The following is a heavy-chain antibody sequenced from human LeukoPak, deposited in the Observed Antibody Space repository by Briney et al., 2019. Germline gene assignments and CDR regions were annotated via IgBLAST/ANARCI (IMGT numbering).Heavy chain of an antibody. J-gene: IGHJ5*02. Sequence: SVKVSCKVSGGTFSSYAISWVRQAPGQGLEWMGGIIPIFGTANYAQKFQGRVTITTDESTSTAYMELSSLRSEDTAVYYCARLNRGYCSSTSCYTWFDPWGQGTLVTVSS. D-gene: IGHD2-2*02. CDR2: IIPIFGTA. CDR3: ARLNRGYCSSTSCYTWFDP. V-gene: IGHV1-69*05. CDR1: GGTFSSYA.